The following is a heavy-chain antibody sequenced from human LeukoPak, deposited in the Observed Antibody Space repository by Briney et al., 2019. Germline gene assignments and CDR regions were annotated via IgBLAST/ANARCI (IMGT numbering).Heavy chain of an antibody. CDR3: ATDYYYGSGVVQH. Sequence: ASVKVSCKVSGYTLTELSMHWVRQAPGKGLEWMGGFDPEDGETIYAQKFQGRVTMTEDTSTDTAYMELSSLRSEDTAVYYCATDYYYGSGVVQHWGQDTLVTVSS. CDR1: GYTLTELS. J-gene: IGHJ1*01. D-gene: IGHD3-10*01. CDR2: FDPEDGET. V-gene: IGHV1-24*01.